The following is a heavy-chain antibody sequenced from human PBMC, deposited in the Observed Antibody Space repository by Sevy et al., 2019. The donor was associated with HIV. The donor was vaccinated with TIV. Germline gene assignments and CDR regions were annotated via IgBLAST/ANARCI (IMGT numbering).Heavy chain of an antibody. J-gene: IGHJ4*02. CDR2: ISSSGNSI. D-gene: IGHD2-21*02. Sequence: GGSLRLSCAASGFTFSDYYMSWVRQAPGKGLEWVSYISSSGNSIYYADSVKGRFTVSRDNAKNSLYLQMNSLRGEDMAVYYCARAGGDWDIDYWGQGTLVTVSS. CDR1: GFTFSDYY. V-gene: IGHV3-11*01. CDR3: ARAGGDWDIDY.